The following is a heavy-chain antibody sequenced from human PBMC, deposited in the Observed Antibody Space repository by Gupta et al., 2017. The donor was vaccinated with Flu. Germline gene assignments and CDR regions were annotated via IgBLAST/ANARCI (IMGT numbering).Heavy chain of an antibody. Sequence: EVQLVESGGGLVKPGGSLRLSCAASGFTFSNGWMSWVRQAPGKGLEWVGRIKSKGDGGTRDYAAPVKDRFTISRDDSKNTLYLQMNSLKTEDTGVYYCTTDHVHTSEYCSGDICYYAFDYWGQGSQVTVAA. D-gene: IGHD2-15*01. CDR3: TTDHVHTSEYCSGDICYYAFDY. V-gene: IGHV3-15*01. CDR1: GFTFSNGW. CDR2: IKSKGDGGTR. J-gene: IGHJ4*02.